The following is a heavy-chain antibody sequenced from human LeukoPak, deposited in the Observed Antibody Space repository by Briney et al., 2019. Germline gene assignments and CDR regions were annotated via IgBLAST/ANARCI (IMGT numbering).Heavy chain of an antibody. D-gene: IGHD2-2*01. Sequence: ASVKVSCKASGYTFTGYYMHWVRQAPGQGLEWMGWINPNSGGTNYAQKFQGRVTMTRDTPISTAYMELSRLRSDDTAVYYCARVNTVVVPAAPYSFDYWGQGTLVTVSS. J-gene: IGHJ4*02. CDR3: ARVNTVVVPAAPYSFDY. CDR2: INPNSGGT. V-gene: IGHV1-2*02. CDR1: GYTFTGYY.